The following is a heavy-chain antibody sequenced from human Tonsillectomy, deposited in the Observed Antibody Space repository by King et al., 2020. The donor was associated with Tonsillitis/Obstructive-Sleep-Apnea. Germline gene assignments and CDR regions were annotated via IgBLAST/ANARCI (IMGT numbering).Heavy chain of an antibody. V-gene: IGHV1-18*01. CDR3: ARDDPPSGSYYYYGMDV. CDR1: GYTFPSYG. Sequence: QLVQSGAEVKKPGASVKVSCKASGYTFPSYGVSWVRQAPGQGLEWMGWISAYNGNTAYAQKFQGRVTMTTDTSTDTDYMELRSLRSDDTAVYYCARDDPPSGSYYYYGMDVWGQGTTVTVSS. D-gene: IGHD1-26*01. J-gene: IGHJ6*02. CDR2: ISAYNGNT.